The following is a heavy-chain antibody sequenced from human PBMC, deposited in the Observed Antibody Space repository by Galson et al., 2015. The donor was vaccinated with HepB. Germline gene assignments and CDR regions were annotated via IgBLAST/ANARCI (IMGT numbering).Heavy chain of an antibody. Sequence: LRLSCAASGFAFSTYSMNWVRQAPGKGLEWVSYISSTSSPIHYTDSLKGRFTISRDNARNLLYLQMNSLRTEDTAVYYCARWVGTRGYGMDVWGQGTTVTISS. J-gene: IGHJ6*02. CDR3: ARWVGTRGYGMDV. V-gene: IGHV3-48*04. D-gene: IGHD4-23*01. CDR2: ISSTSSPI. CDR1: GFAFSTYS.